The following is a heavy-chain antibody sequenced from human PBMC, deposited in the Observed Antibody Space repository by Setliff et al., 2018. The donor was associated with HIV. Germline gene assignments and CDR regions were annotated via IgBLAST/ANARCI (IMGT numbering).Heavy chain of an antibody. J-gene: IGHJ4*02. V-gene: IGHV4-39*01. CDR1: GDSVSRSNYY. CDR3: ASLFRLSGFWISFLPDY. D-gene: IGHD3-3*01. CDR2: IDYNEIT. Sequence: ETLSLTCTVSGDSVSRSNYYWAWIRQPPGKGLEWIGSIDYNEITYYNPSPKSRVTLSVDTPKNQFSLYLSSVTAADTAVYYCASLFRLSGFWISFLPDYWGQGILVTVSS.